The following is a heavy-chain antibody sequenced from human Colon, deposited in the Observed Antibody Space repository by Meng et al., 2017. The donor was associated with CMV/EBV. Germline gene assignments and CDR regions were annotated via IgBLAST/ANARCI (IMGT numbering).Heavy chain of an antibody. D-gene: IGHD6-13*01. V-gene: IGHV3-23*01. CDR2: MTGSADNT. Sequence: SGLDFENVEMNWVRQAPGKGLGWVSGMTGSADNTYSADSVQGRFTISRDDSNSKLYLKMNSLKAEDTAVYSCAKARSTTISAAFNYWGQGTLVTVSS. CDR1: GLDFENVE. CDR3: AKARSTTISAAFNY. J-gene: IGHJ4*02.